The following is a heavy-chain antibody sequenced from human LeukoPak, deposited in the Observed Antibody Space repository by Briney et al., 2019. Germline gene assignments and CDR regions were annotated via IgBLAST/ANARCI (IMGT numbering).Heavy chain of an antibody. D-gene: IGHD1-26*01. Sequence: GGSLSLSCEASGFTFSNYEITWVRQAQGKGWEWVSAISGSGGSTYYADSVKGRFTISRDNSKNTLYLQMNSLRAEDTAVYYCAKDTLEEWELLWEDYWGQGTLVTVSS. CDR3: AKDTLEEWELLWEDY. J-gene: IGHJ4*02. V-gene: IGHV3-23*01. CDR1: GFTFSNYE. CDR2: ISGSGGST.